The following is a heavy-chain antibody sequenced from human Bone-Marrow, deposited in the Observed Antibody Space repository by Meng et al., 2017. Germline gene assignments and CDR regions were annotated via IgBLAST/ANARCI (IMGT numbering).Heavy chain of an antibody. CDR2: IYYSGST. D-gene: IGHD2-15*01. J-gene: IGHJ4*02. CDR3: ARGGWSLDY. CDR1: GGSISSYY. Sequence: QVQLQESGPGLVKPSETLSLTCTVSGGSISSYYWSWIRQPPGKGLEWIGYIYYSGSTNSNPSLKSRVTISVDTSKNQFSLNLSSVTAADTAVYYCARGGWSLDYWGQGTLVTVSS. V-gene: IGHV4-59*08.